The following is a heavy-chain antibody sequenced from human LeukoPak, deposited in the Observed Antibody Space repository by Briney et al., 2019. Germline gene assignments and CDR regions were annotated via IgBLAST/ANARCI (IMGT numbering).Heavy chain of an antibody. CDR1: GGTFSSYA. J-gene: IGHJ5*02. Sequence: GASVTVSFTASGGTFSSYAISWVRQAPGQGLEWMGRIIPILGIANYAQKFQGRVTITADKSTSTAYMELSSLRSEDTAVYYCARVSTYSSGWYGPGWFDPWGQGTLVTVSS. CDR3: ARVSTYSSGWYGPGWFDP. D-gene: IGHD6-19*01. V-gene: IGHV1-69*04. CDR2: IIPILGIA.